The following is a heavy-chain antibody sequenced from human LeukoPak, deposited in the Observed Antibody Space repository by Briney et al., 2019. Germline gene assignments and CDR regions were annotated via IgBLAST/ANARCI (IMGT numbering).Heavy chain of an antibody. V-gene: IGHV1-69*05. CDR1: GGTFSSYA. CDR2: IIPIFGTA. J-gene: IGHJ4*02. CDR3: ARVVNRIAAVFDY. D-gene: IGHD6-13*01. Sequence: ASVKVSCKASGGTFSSYAISWVRQAPGQGLEWMGGIIPIFGTANYAQKFQGRVTITTDESTSTAYMELSSLRSEDTAVYYCARVVNRIAAVFDYWGQGTLVTVSS.